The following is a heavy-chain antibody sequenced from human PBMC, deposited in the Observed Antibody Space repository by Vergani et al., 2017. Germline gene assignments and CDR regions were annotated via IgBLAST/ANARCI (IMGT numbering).Heavy chain of an antibody. CDR2: ISWDGGST. V-gene: IGHV3-43*01. J-gene: IGHJ4*02. Sequence: VELLESGGGLAQPGGSLRVSCAASGFTFDDYTMHWVRQAPGKGLEWVSLISWDGGSTYYADSVKGRFTISRDNSKNSLYLQMNSLRTEDTALYYCAKDGGAYCGGDCYSTYFDYWGQGTLVTVSS. CDR1: GFTFDDYT. CDR3: AKDGGAYCGGDCYSTYFDY. D-gene: IGHD2-21*02.